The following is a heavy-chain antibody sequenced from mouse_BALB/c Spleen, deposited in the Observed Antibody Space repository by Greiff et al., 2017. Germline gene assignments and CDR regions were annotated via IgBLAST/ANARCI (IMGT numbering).Heavy chain of an antibody. Sequence: VQLKQSGTVLARPGASVKMSCKASGYTFTSYWMHWVKQRPGQGLEWIGAIYPGNSDTSYNQKFKGKAKLTAVTSTSTAYMELSSLTNEDSAVYYCTREGRLLPVYAMDYWGQGTSVTVSS. CDR2: IYPGNSDT. D-gene: IGHD2-3*01. CDR3: TREGRLLPVYAMDY. J-gene: IGHJ4*01. CDR1: GYTFTSYW. V-gene: IGHV1-5*01.